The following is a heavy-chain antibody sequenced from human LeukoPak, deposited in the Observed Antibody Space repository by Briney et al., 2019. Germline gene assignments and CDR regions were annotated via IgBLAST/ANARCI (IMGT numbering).Heavy chain of an antibody. V-gene: IGHV1-2*02. CDR2: INPNSGGT. CDR1: GYTFTDYY. Sequence: ASVKVSCKASGYTFTDYYMHWVRQAPGQGLEWMGWINPNSGGTNYAQKFQGRVTMTRDTSISTAYMELSRLSSVTAADTAVYYCARRGIQLWLRNWFDPWGQGTLVTVSS. J-gene: IGHJ5*02. CDR3: ARRGIQLWLRNWFDP. D-gene: IGHD5-18*01.